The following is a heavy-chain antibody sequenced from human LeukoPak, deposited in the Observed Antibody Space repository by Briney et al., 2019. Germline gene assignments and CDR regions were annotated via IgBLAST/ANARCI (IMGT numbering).Heavy chain of an antibody. CDR2: MIPNFGTA. Sequence: SVKVSCKASGGTFTSYAISWVRQAPGRGLEWMGGMIPNFGTANYAQKFQGRVTITADESTSTAYMELSSLRSEDTAVYYCARCPYSSGWANAFDSWGRGTMVTVSS. V-gene: IGHV1-69*13. CDR3: ARCPYSSGWANAFDS. D-gene: IGHD6-19*01. J-gene: IGHJ3*02. CDR1: GGTFTSYA.